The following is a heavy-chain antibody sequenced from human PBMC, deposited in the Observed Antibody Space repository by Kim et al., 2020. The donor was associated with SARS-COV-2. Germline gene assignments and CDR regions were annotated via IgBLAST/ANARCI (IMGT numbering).Heavy chain of an antibody. CDR2: IRSKAYGGTT. CDR3: TSRYSSSWYLLDYYYGMDV. D-gene: IGHD6-13*01. CDR1: GFTFGDYA. Sequence: GGSLRLSCTASGFTFGDYAMSWFRQAPGKGLEWVGFIRSKAYGGTTEYAASVKGRFTISRDDSKSIAYLQMNSLKTEDTAVYYCTSRYSSSWYLLDYYYGMDVWGQGTTVTVSS. J-gene: IGHJ6*02. V-gene: IGHV3-49*03.